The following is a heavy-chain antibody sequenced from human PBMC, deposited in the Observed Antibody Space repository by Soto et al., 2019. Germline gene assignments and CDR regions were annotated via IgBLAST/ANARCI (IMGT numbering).Heavy chain of an antibody. V-gene: IGHV1-69*11. CDR2: IVPMLRTP. J-gene: IGHJ4*02. D-gene: IGHD1-26*01. Sequence: QVQLVQSGAEVKKPGSSVKVSCKASGGSFSDYAISWVRQAPGPGLEWMGGIVPMLRTPNYARKFQGRVTITAYESTSTVSCELTSLTSDATAVYYCARGRGGSYFPFDYWGQGTLVTVSS. CDR3: ARGRGGSYFPFDY. CDR1: GGSFSDYA.